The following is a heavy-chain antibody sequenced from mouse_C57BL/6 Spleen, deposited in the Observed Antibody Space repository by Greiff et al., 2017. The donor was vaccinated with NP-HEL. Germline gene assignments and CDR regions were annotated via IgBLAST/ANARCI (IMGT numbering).Heavy chain of an antibody. J-gene: IGHJ3*01. CDR1: GYTFTSYW. D-gene: IGHD3-2*02. V-gene: IGHV1-64*01. CDR3: ARSGTAQATAWFAY. Sequence: VQLQQPGAELVKPGASVKLSCKASGYTFTSYWMHWVKQRPGQGLEWIGMIHPNSGSTNYNEKFKSKATLTVDKSSSTAYMQLSSLTSEDSAVYYCARSGTAQATAWFAYWGQGTLVTVSA. CDR2: IHPNSGST.